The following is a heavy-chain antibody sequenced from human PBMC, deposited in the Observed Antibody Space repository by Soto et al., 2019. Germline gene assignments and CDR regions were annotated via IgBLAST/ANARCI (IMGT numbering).Heavy chain of an antibody. Sequence: TGGSLRLSCAASGFTFSAYAMHWVRQAPGKGLEWVAVISYDGTNNYYADSVKGRFTISRDNSKNTLFLQMNSLRSEDTAVYYCATITVVRGVTYDAFDFWGQGTMVTVSS. CDR3: ATITVVRGVTYDAFDF. J-gene: IGHJ3*01. CDR2: ISYDGTNN. V-gene: IGHV3-30-3*01. CDR1: GFTFSAYA. D-gene: IGHD3-10*01.